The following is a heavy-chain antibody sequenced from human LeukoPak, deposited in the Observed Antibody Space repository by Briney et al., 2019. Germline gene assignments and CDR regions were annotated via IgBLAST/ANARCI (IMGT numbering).Heavy chain of an antibody. CDR1: GFSFPNFA. Sequence: PGGSLRLSCVASGFSFPNFAMTWVRQAPGERLEWVSAIRGSGDRTSYADSLKGRFTISRDNSKNTLYLQMNSLRAEDTAVYYCALRFKAPGDYWGQGTLVTVSS. D-gene: IGHD4-17*01. CDR3: ALRFKAPGDY. J-gene: IGHJ4*02. V-gene: IGHV3-23*01. CDR2: IRGSGDRT.